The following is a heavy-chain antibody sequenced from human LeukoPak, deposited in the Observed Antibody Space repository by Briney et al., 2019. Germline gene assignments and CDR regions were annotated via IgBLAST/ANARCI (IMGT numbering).Heavy chain of an antibody. CDR2: IWYDGSNN. V-gene: IGHV3-33*01. Sequence: PGGSLRLSCAASGFTFSSYGMHWVRQAPGKGLEWVAVIWYDGSNNYYADSVKGRFTISRDNSKNTLYLQMNSLRAEDTAVYYCARDKGRPEDYFDYWGQGTLVTVSS. D-gene: IGHD6-6*01. CDR1: GFTFSSYG. J-gene: IGHJ4*02. CDR3: ARDKGRPEDYFDY.